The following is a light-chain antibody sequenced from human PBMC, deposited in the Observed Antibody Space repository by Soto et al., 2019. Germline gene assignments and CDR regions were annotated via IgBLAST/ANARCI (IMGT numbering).Light chain of an antibody. CDR1: SSNIGAGYD. V-gene: IGLV1-40*01. CDR2: GNI. Sequence: QSVLTQPPSVSGAPGQRVTISCTGSSSNIGAGYDVHWYQQVPGTAPKHLIYGNINRPSGVPDRFSGSKSGTSASLAITGLQADDEADYYCQSYDSSLTVVFGGGTKLTVL. CDR3: QSYDSSLTVV. J-gene: IGLJ2*01.